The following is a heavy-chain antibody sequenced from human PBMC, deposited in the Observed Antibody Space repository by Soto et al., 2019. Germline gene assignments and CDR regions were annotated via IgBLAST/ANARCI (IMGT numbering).Heavy chain of an antibody. D-gene: IGHD2-2*01. J-gene: IGHJ5*02. V-gene: IGHV4-39*01. CDR3: ARQWDIVLVPAPLTHDYGDGYNWFDP. Sequence: PSETLSLTCTVSGGSISSISYYWGWIRQPPGKGLEWIGSIYYSGSTYYNPSLKSRVTISVDTSKNQFSLKLSSVTAADTAVYYCARQWDIVLVPAPLTHDYGDGYNWFDPWGQGTLVTVSS. CDR2: IYYSGST. CDR1: GGSISSISYY.